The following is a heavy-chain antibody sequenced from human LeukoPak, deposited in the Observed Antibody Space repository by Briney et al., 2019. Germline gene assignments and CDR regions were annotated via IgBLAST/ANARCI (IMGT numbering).Heavy chain of an antibody. V-gene: IGHV3-66*01. D-gene: IGHD1-26*01. CDR1: GFTVSNNY. CDR3: ARGLAVGGTGVWTFDI. Sequence: GGSLRLSCAASGFTVSNNYMSWVRQAPGKGLEWVSVVYKVGNTFYADFVKGRFTISRDNSKNTLYLHMNSLRAEDTALYYCARGLAVGGTGVWTFDIWGQGTMVTVYS. J-gene: IGHJ3*02. CDR2: VYKVGNT.